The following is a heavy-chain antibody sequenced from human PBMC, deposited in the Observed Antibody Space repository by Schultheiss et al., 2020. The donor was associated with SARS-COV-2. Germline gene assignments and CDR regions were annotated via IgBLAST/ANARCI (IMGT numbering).Heavy chain of an antibody. V-gene: IGHV1-2*06. J-gene: IGHJ5*02. D-gene: IGHD6-19*01. CDR2: INPNSGGT. Sequence: ASVKVSCKASGYTFTSYDINWVRQAPGQGLEWMGRINPNSGGTNYAQKFQGRVTMTRDTSISTAYMELNSLTSDDTAVYYCARDIAARVAGSLPAWFDPWGQGTLVTVSS. CDR3: ARDIAARVAGSLPAWFDP. CDR1: GYTFTSYD.